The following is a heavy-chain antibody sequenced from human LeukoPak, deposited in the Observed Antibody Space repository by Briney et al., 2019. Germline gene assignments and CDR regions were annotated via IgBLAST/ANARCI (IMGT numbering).Heavy chain of an antibody. CDR2: IYYSGST. CDR1: DGSISSYY. Sequence: SETLSLTCTVSDGSISSYYWSWIRQPPGKGLEWIGYIYYSGSTNYNPSLKSRVTISVGTSKNQFSLKLSSVTAADTAVYYCARNSPYGDYYYGMDVWGQGTTVTVSS. D-gene: IGHD4-17*01. CDR3: ARNSPYGDYYYGMDV. J-gene: IGHJ6*02. V-gene: IGHV4-59*01.